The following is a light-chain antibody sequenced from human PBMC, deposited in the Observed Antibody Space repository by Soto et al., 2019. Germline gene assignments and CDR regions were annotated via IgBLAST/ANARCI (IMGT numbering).Light chain of an antibody. V-gene: IGLV2-14*03. CDR1: SSDVGRYDY. CDR2: DVT. Sequence: QSALTQPASVSGSPGQSITISCTGTSSDVGRYDYVSWYQHHPGKGPKLMIYDVTNRPSGVPDRFSGSKSGNTASLTISGLEPEDEADYYCSSYTPASTLVFGGGTKLTVL. J-gene: IGLJ2*01. CDR3: SSYTPASTLV.